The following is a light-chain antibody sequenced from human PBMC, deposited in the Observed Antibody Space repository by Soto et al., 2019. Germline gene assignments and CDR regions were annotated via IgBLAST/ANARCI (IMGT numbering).Light chain of an antibody. J-gene: IGKJ1*01. CDR3: QQYGSSPWT. V-gene: IGKV3-20*01. Sequence: EIVLTQSPGTLSLSPGERATLSCRASHRVRSNFFAWYQQKPGQAPRLLIYGASSRATGIPDRFSGSGSGTDFTLAISRLEPEDFAVYYCQQYGSSPWTFGQGTKVEI. CDR2: GAS. CDR1: HRVRSNF.